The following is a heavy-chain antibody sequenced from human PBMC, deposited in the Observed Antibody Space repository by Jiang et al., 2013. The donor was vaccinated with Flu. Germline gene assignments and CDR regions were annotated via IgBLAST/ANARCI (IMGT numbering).Heavy chain of an antibody. D-gene: IGHD3-10*01. Sequence: KPTQTLTLTCTFSGFSLITTGMCVSWVRQPPGKALEWLARIDWDDDKYYSASLNTRLTISKDTSKNQVVLTMTNMDPVDTATYYCAHVRGSGSYFYYYYGMDVWGQGTTVTVSS. CDR3: AHVRGSGSYFYYYYGMDV. J-gene: IGHJ6*02. V-gene: IGHV2-70*11. CDR1: GFSLITTGMC. CDR2: IDWDDDK.